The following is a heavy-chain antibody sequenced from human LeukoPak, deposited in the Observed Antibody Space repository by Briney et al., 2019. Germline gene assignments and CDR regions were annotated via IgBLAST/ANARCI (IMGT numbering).Heavy chain of an antibody. CDR2: LNPNSGGT. D-gene: IGHD3-10*01. CDR1: GYTFTDFY. V-gene: IGHV1-2*02. CDR3: ARTQGGWFGEFYDY. J-gene: IGHJ4*02. Sequence: ASVKVSCKASGYTFTDFYMHWVRQAPGQGLEWMGWLNPNSGGTNYAQKFQGRVTMTRDTSISTAYMELSRLRSDDTAVYYCARTQGGWFGEFYDYWGQGTLVTVSS.